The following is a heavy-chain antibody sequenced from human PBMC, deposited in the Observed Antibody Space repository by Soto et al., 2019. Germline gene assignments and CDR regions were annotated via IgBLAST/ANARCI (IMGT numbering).Heavy chain of an antibody. V-gene: IGHV4-59*01. CDR2: IYYSGST. D-gene: IGHD1-26*01. CDR1: GGSISSYY. CDR3: ARCSGTPGDYFDY. J-gene: IGHJ4*02. Sequence: SETLSLTCTVSGGSISSYYWSWIRQPPGKGLEWIGYIYYSGSTNYNPSLKSRVTISVETSKNQFSLKLSSVTAADKALYYCARCSGTPGDYFDYWGQGTLVTVFS.